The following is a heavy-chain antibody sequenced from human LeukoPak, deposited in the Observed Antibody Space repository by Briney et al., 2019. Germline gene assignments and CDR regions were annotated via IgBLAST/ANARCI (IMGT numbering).Heavy chain of an antibody. Sequence: SQTLSLTCAISGDSVSSNSAAWNWIRQSPSRGLEWLGIAVIMAKWYNDYAVSMKSRISINPDTSKNQFSLQLNSVTPEDTAVYYCARDLGYSYGQGDHAFDIWGQGTMVAVSS. D-gene: IGHD5-18*01. J-gene: IGHJ3*02. CDR2: AVIMAKWYN. V-gene: IGHV6-1*01. CDR3: ARDLGYSYGQGDHAFDI. CDR1: GDSVSSNSAA.